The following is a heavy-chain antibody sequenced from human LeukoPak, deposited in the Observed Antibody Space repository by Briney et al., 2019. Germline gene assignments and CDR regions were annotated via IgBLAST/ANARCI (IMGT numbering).Heavy chain of an antibody. CDR3: ARDWFDGDYDRFDY. CDR2: INQDGSQK. Sequence: GGSLRLSCAASGFTFSNAWMSWVRQAPGKGLEWVANINQDGSQKFSVDSVKGRFTISRDNAKNSLSLQMNSLRVEDTAVYYCARDWFDGDYDRFDYWGQGTLVTVSS. CDR1: GFTFSNAW. J-gene: IGHJ4*02. D-gene: IGHD4-17*01. V-gene: IGHV3-7*03.